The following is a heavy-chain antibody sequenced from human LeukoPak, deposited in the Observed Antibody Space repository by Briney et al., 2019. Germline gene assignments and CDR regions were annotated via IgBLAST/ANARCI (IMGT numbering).Heavy chain of an antibody. Sequence: GESLKISCKSSGYSFTNYWIGWVRQMPGKGLEWMGMIYPGDSDTRYSPSLQGQVTISADKSISTAYLQWSSLKASDTAMYYCARRGSSGYYYIFDYWGQGALVTVSS. J-gene: IGHJ4*02. CDR2: IYPGDSDT. V-gene: IGHV5-51*01. CDR3: ARRGSSGYYYIFDY. CDR1: GYSFTNYW. D-gene: IGHD3-22*01.